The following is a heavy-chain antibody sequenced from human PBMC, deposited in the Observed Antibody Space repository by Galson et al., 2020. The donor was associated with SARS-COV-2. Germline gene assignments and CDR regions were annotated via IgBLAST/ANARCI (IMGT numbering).Heavy chain of an antibody. V-gene: IGHV3-30*04. CDR2: ISYDGSNK. J-gene: IGHJ4*02. D-gene: IGHD1-26*01. CDR1: GFTFSSYA. CDR3: ARSHSGSYSSYFDY. Sequence: GGSLRLSCAASGFTFSSYAMHWVRQAPGKGLEWVAVISYDGSNKYYADSVKGRFTISRDNSKNTLYLQMNSLRAEDTAVYYCARSHSGSYSSYFDYWGQGTLVTVSS.